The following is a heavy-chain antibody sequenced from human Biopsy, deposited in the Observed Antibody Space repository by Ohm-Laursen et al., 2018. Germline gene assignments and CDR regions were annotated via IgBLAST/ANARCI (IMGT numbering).Heavy chain of an antibody. Sequence: GTLSLTCTVSGDSISSSNFYWAWIRQPPGKGLEWIGYIYYSGSTNYNPSLKSRVTISVDRSKNHFSLELSSVTAADTAVYYCARVGVGAPSIDYFDSWGQGALVTVSS. CDR2: IYYSGST. CDR3: ARVGVGAPSIDYFDS. CDR1: GDSISSSNFY. D-gene: IGHD1-26*01. J-gene: IGHJ4*02. V-gene: IGHV4-61*05.